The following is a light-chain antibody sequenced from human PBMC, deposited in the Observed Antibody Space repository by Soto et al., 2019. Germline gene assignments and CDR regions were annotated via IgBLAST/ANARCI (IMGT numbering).Light chain of an antibody. CDR1: QGISRY. CDR2: TAS. V-gene: IGKV1-9*01. J-gene: IGKJ1*01. Sequence: DIQLTQSPSFLSASVGDRVTITCRASQGISRYLAWYQQKPGKAPKLLIYTASTLQSGVPSRFSGSGSGTEFPLTISSLQPEDFATYYCQQLDNYPRTFGQGKKVEIK. CDR3: QQLDNYPRT.